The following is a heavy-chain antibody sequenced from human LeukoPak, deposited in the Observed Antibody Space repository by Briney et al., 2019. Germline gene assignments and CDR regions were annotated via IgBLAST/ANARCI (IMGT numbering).Heavy chain of an antibody. D-gene: IGHD3-22*01. Sequence: SVKVSCKASGYTFTSYGISWVRQAPGQGLEWMGRIIPILGIANYAQKFQGRVTITADKSTSTAYMELSSLRSEDTAVYYCARDLKTYYYDSSGYYLNWFDPWGQGTLVTVSS. CDR2: IIPILGIA. V-gene: IGHV1-69*04. J-gene: IGHJ5*02. CDR3: ARDLKTYYYDSSGYYLNWFDP. CDR1: GYTFTSYG.